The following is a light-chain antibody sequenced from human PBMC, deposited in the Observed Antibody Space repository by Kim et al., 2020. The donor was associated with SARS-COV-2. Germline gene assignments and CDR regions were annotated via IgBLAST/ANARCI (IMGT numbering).Light chain of an antibody. CDR1: QSVYSRY. CDR3: QQFVTVLQT. V-gene: IGKV3-20*01. CDR2: GAS. J-gene: IGKJ1*01. Sequence: EIVLTQSPGTLSLSPGEGATLSCRASQSVYSRYLAWYQQKPGQAPRLLIYGASIRATGIPDRFSGSGSGTDFTLTISRLEPEDFAVYYCQQFVTVLQTFGQGTKVDIK.